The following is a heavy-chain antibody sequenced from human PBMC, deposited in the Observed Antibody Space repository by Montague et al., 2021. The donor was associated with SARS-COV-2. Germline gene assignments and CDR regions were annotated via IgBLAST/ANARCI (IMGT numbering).Heavy chain of an antibody. CDR2: VSQRGST. D-gene: IGHD2-2*01. V-gene: IGHV4-34*01. CDR1: GASNRGDY. CDR3: ARVPYRLLFVPRYYGMDV. Sequence: SETLSLTCSRQGASNRGDYRRSIRQTPGTKREWIASVSQRGSTSYNPSLKSRVTISVDTSKNQFSLKLSSATAADTAVYYCARVPYRLLFVPRYYGMDVWGQGT. J-gene: IGHJ6*02.